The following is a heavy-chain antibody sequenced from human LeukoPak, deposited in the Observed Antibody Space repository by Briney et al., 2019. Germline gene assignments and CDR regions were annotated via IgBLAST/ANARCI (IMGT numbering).Heavy chain of an antibody. CDR3: AKSELLDFYYYYIDV. D-gene: IGHD1-26*01. Sequence: PGGSLRLSCTASGFTFDQSAMHWVRQAPGKGLEWVSLISWDGGSTYYADSVKGRFTISRDNSKNSLFLQMSSLRAEDTAIYYCAKSELLDFYYYYIDVWGKGTTVTVSS. V-gene: IGHV3-43D*03. CDR2: ISWDGGST. J-gene: IGHJ6*03. CDR1: GFTFDQSA.